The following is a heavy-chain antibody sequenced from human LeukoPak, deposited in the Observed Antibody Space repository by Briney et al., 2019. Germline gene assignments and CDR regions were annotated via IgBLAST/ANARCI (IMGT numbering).Heavy chain of an antibody. D-gene: IGHD3-10*01. CDR2: IIPIFGTA. V-gene: IGHV1-69*01. Sequence: GASVKVSCKASGGTFSSYAISWVRQAPGQGLEWMGGIIPIFGTANYAQKFQGRVTITADESTSTAYMELSSLRSEDTAVYYCAKDYYGSGSYHDYWGQGTLVTVSS. CDR3: AKDYYGSGSYHDY. J-gene: IGHJ4*02. CDR1: GGTFSSYA.